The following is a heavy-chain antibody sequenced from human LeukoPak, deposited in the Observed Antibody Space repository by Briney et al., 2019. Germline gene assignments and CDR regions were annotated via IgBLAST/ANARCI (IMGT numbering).Heavy chain of an antibody. CDR2: INPSGGST. V-gene: IGHV1-46*01. Sequence: ASVKVSCKASGYTFTSYYMHWVRQAPGQGLEWMGIINPSGGSTSYAQKFQGRVTMTRDTSTSTVYMELSSLRSEDTAVYYCAIIAMVFRFDYWGQGTLVTVSS. D-gene: IGHD3-10*01. CDR3: AIIAMVFRFDY. J-gene: IGHJ4*02. CDR1: GYTFTSYY.